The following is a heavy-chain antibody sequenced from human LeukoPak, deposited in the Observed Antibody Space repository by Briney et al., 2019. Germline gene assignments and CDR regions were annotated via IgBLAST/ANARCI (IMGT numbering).Heavy chain of an antibody. CDR3: ARDEAGAGTDLDS. V-gene: IGHV1-2*02. Sequence: ASVKVSCKASGYTLTGYYIHWVRQAHGQGLEWMGWINPNSGGTNYAQKFQGRVTMTSDTSISTAYMELSRLRSDDTAVYYCARDEAGAGTDLDSWGQGTLVTVSS. J-gene: IGHJ4*02. CDR1: GYTLTGYY. D-gene: IGHD6-13*01. CDR2: INPNSGGT.